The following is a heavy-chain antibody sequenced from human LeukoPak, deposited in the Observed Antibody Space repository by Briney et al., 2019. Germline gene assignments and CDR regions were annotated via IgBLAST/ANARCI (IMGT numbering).Heavy chain of an antibody. J-gene: IGHJ4*02. D-gene: IGHD5-12*01. Sequence: SETLSLTCSVSGGSISGHYWSWVRQPPGKGLEWIGYIYYSGSTNYNPSLKSRVTISVDTSKNQFSLKLSSVTAADTAVYYCASADSGYDLYFDYWGQGTLVTVSS. CDR3: ASADSGYDLYFDY. CDR2: IYYSGST. V-gene: IGHV4-59*11. CDR1: GGSISGHY.